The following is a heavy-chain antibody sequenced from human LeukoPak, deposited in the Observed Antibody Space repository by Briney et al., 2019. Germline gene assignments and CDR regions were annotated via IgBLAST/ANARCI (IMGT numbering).Heavy chain of an antibody. CDR1: GFTFSSYG. CDR2: ISYDGSNK. V-gene: IGHV3-30*18. D-gene: IGHD6-13*01. CDR3: AKTSSWSLGDV. J-gene: IGHJ6*04. Sequence: PGRSLRLSCAASGFTFSSYGMHWVRQAPGKGLEWVAVISYDGSNKYYADSVKGRFTISRDNSKNTLYLQMNSRRAEDTAVYYCAKTSSWSLGDVWGKGTTVTVSS.